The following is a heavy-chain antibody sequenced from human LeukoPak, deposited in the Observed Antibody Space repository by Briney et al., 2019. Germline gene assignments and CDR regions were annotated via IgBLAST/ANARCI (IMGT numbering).Heavy chain of an antibody. J-gene: IGHJ4*02. D-gene: IGHD6-19*01. CDR3: AGPVAQHDY. CDR2: ISGSGGST. CDR1: GFTFSSYE. Sequence: PGGSLRLSCAASGFTFSSYEMNWVRQAPGKGLEWVSAISGSGGSTYYADSVKGRFTISRDNSKNTLYLQMNSPRAEDTAVYYCAGPVAQHDYWGQGTLVTVSS. V-gene: IGHV3-23*01.